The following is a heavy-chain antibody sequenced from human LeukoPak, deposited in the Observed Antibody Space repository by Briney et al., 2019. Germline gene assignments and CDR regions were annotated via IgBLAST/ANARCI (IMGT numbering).Heavy chain of an antibody. CDR3: TREFMIGISLLRYFDY. CDR2: ISPDGSIT. CDR1: GFTFSNYW. D-gene: IGHD3-16*01. V-gene: IGHV3-74*01. Sequence: GGSLRLSCAASGFTFSNYWIHWLRQAPGEGPGWVSGISPDGSITHFADSVEGRFTLSRDNAKSLVYLQMNSLRVEESAVYSCTREFMIGISLLRYFDYWGQGTLVTVS. J-gene: IGHJ4*02.